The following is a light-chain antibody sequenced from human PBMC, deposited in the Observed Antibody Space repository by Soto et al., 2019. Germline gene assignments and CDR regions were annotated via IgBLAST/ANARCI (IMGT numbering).Light chain of an antibody. CDR3: SSYTSSSRV. CDR1: SSDVGGYNY. V-gene: IGLV2-14*01. CDR2: DVS. Sequence: QSALTQPASVSGSPGQSITISCTGTSSDVGGYNYVSWYQQHPGKAPKLMIYDVSNRLSGVSNRFSGSKSGNTASLTISGLQAEDEADYYCSSYTSSSRVFGGGTKLTFL. J-gene: IGLJ2*01.